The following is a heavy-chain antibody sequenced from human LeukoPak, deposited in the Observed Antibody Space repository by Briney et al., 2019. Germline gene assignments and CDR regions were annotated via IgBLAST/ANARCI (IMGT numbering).Heavy chain of an antibody. CDR2: ISAYNGNT. CDR1: GYTFTSYG. J-gene: IGHJ4*02. CDR3: ARDLLGVTPGY. V-gene: IGHV1-18*01. Sequence: GSVKVSCKASGYTFTSYGISWVRQAPGQGREWMGWISAYNGNTNYAQKLQGRVTMTTDTSTSTAYMELRSLRSDDTAVYYCARDLLGVTPGYWGQGTLVTVSS. D-gene: IGHD2-21*02.